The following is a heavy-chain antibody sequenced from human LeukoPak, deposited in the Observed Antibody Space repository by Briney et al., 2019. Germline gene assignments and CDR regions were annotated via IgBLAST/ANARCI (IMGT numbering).Heavy chain of an antibody. CDR1: KFSFNNYW. Sequence: GGSLRLSCVGSKFSFNNYWMNWVHQAPGKGLEWVANIKPDASEKSYVDSVEGRFTIFRDNAENSLYLQMSSLRAEDTATYYCTTVSGTSGGASHFWGQGTLVTVSS. J-gene: IGHJ4*02. CDR2: IKPDASEK. V-gene: IGHV3-7*01. D-gene: IGHD6-25*01. CDR3: TTVSGTSGGASHF.